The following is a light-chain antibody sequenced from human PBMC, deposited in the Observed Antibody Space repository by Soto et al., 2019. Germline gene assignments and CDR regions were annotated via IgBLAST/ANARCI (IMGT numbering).Light chain of an antibody. CDR3: QTWGTGIVV. Sequence: QSVLTQSPSASASLGASVKLTCTLSSGHSSYDIAWHQQQPEKGHRYLMKLNSDGSHSKGDGIPDRFSGSSSGAERYLTISSLQAEDDADYYCQTWGTGIVVFGGGTKLTVL. J-gene: IGLJ2*01. V-gene: IGLV4-69*01. CDR1: SGHSSYD. CDR2: LNSDGSH.